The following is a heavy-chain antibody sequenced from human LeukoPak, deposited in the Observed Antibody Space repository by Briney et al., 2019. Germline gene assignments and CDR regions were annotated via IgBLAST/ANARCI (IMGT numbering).Heavy chain of an antibody. CDR3: ARAYSSSWFDY. CDR1: SASISSSPYF. Sequence: SETLSLTCTVSSASISSSPYFWAWIRQSPGKGLEWVGTISYTGTTYYNPSLKSRVTISVDTSKNHFSLKLSSVTAADTAVYYCARAYSSSWFDYWGQGTLVTVSS. V-gene: IGHV4-39*02. D-gene: IGHD6-13*01. CDR2: ISYTGTT. J-gene: IGHJ4*02.